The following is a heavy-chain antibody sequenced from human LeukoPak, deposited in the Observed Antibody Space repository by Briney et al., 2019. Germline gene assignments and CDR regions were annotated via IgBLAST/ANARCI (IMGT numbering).Heavy chain of an antibody. Sequence: SETLSLTCTVSGGSISIISSSTYYWGWIRQAPGKGLEWIGSLYYGENSHYNPSLKSRATLSVDTSNNQFSLKLTSVTAADADVYFCARQLPTAAADTRGYFDYWGQETVVTVSS. CDR2: LYYGENS. D-gene: IGHD6-25*01. V-gene: IGHV4-39*01. CDR1: GGSISIISSSTYY. J-gene: IGHJ4*02. CDR3: ARQLPTAAADTRGYFDY.